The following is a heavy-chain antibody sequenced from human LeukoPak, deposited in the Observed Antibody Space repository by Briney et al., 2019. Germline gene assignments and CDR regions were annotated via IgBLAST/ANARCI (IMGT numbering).Heavy chain of an antibody. Sequence: SETLSLTCAVYGGSFSGYYWSWIRQPPGKGLEWIGSIYHSGSTYYNPSLKSRVTILVDTSKNQFSLKLSSVTAADTAVYYCARASYGSGDLYYFDYWGQGTLVTVSS. V-gene: IGHV4-34*01. J-gene: IGHJ4*02. CDR2: IYHSGST. CDR3: ARASYGSGDLYYFDY. D-gene: IGHD3-10*01. CDR1: GGSFSGYY.